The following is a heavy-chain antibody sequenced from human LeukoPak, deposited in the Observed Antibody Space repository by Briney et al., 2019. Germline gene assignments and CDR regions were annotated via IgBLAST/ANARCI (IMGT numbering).Heavy chain of an antibody. D-gene: IGHD3-10*01. V-gene: IGHV4-34*01. CDR1: GGSFSGHY. J-gene: IGHJ6*03. Sequence: SETLSLTCAVYGGSFSGHYWSWIRQPPGKGLEWIGEINHTGSTNYNPSLKRRVNISVDKSKKQFVLKLRSVTAADTAVYYCARRLGRKFGERFYYYYYMDVWGKGTTVTISS. CDR3: ARRLGRKFGERFYYYYYMDV. CDR2: INHTGST.